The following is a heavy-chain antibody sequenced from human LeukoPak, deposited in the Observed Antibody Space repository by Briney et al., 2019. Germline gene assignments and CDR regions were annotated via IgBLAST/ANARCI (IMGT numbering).Heavy chain of an antibody. CDR1: GDSVRSGDYY. CDR3: ARHFTLSYSFDI. CDR2: IYYSEST. D-gene: IGHD3-16*01. J-gene: IGHJ3*02. V-gene: IGHV4-61*08. Sequence: SETLSLTCTVSGDSVRSGDYYWSWIRQPPGKGLEWIGYIYYSESTYYNPSLKSRVTISVDTSKNQFSLKLSSVTAADTAVYYCARHFTLSYSFDIWGQETMVTVSS.